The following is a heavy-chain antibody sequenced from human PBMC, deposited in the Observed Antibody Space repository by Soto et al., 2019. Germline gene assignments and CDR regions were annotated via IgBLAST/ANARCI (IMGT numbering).Heavy chain of an antibody. CDR3: CVVKRRDQYSTSGYWFDP. D-gene: IGHD2-15*01. Sequence: GGSLRLSCAASGFTFSHAWMSWVRQAPGKGLEWVGRIKSKAEGETKHYEAPVRGRLTISRDDSKDTLYLKMNSLRIEDTAVYYCCVVKRRDQYSTSGYWFDPWGPGTLVTVSS. CDR2: IKSKAEGETK. J-gene: IGHJ5*02. CDR1: GFTFSHAW. V-gene: IGHV3-15*06.